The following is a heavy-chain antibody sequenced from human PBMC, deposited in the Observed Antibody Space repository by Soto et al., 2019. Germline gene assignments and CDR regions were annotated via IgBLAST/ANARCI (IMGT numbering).Heavy chain of an antibody. Sequence: VVPLRLCYAAAEFIFSNYGMSWVRQTPGQGLEWVSAISGGGSYTYYADSVRGRFTISRDNARNTVYLQMNSLRAEDTAVYYCVKGPRHQVTVNDGMGVCGQGTTVT. V-gene: IGHV3-23*01. D-gene: IGHD4-4*01. CDR3: VKGPRHQVTVNDGMGV. J-gene: IGHJ6*02. CDR1: EFIFSNYG. CDR2: ISGGGSYT.